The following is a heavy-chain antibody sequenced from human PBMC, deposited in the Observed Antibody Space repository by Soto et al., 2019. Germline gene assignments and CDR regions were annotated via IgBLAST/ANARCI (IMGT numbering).Heavy chain of an antibody. CDR2: ISASGDNA. V-gene: IGHV3-23*01. J-gene: IGHJ4*02. CDR1: GFIFSSYA. D-gene: IGHD6-19*01. Sequence: GGSLRLSCTASGFIFSSYAMSWVRQAPGKGLEWVSAISASGDNAYYADSVKGRFTISRDRSKSLYLQMKSLRAEDTAIYYCAKFFVAGTRGYFDSWGQGTLVTVSS. CDR3: AKFFVAGTRGYFDS.